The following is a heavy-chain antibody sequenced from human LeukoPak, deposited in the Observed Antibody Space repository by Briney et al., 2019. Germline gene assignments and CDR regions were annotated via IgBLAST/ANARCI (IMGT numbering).Heavy chain of an antibody. CDR2: INPNSGGT. Sequence: ASVKVSCKASGYTFTGYYMHWVRQAPGQGLEWMGRINPNSGGTKYAQKFQGRVTMTRDTSISTAYMELSRLRSDDTAVYYCARDRGSRGYFDYWGQGTLVTVSS. CDR1: GYTFTGYY. V-gene: IGHV1-2*06. J-gene: IGHJ4*02. D-gene: IGHD5-24*01. CDR3: ARDRGSRGYFDY.